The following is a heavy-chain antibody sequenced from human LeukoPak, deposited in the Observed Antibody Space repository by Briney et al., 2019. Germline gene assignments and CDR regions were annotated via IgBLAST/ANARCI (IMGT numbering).Heavy chain of an antibody. Sequence: PSQTLSLTCAVSGGSISSGGYSWSWIRQPPGKGLEWIGYIYHSGSTYYNPSLKSRVTISVDRSKNQFSLKLSSVTAADTAVYYCARGWDGFGELFNWFDPWGQGTLVTVSS. CDR2: IYHSGST. V-gene: IGHV4-30-2*01. CDR1: GGSISSGGYS. D-gene: IGHD3-10*01. CDR3: ARGWDGFGELFNWFDP. J-gene: IGHJ5*02.